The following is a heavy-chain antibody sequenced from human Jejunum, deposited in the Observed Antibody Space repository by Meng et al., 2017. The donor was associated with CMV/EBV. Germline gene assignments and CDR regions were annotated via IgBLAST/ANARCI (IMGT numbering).Heavy chain of an antibody. J-gene: IGHJ4*02. D-gene: IGHD2-2*01. Sequence: MHWVRQAPGKGLVWVARIDSDESNTSDESKTRYADSVKGRFTISRDNAKNTLYLQMDSLRADDTAVYYCASGFCGSTSCYLEFDYWGQGTLVTVSS. CDR2: IDSDESNT. V-gene: IGHV3-74*01. CDR3: ASGFCGSTSCYLEFDY.